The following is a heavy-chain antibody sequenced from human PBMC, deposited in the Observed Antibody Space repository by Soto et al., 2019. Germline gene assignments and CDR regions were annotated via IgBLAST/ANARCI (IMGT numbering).Heavy chain of an antibody. CDR2: INHSGST. D-gene: IGHD5-12*01. J-gene: IGHJ4*02. CDR1: GGSFSGYY. CDR3: ARVVNYSGYDLVDY. V-gene: IGHV4-34*01. Sequence: SETLSLTCAVYGGSFSGYYWSWIRQPPGKGLEWIGEINHSGSTNYNPSLKSRVTISVDTSKNQFSLKLSSVTAADTAVYYCARVVNYSGYDLVDYWGQGTLVTVSS.